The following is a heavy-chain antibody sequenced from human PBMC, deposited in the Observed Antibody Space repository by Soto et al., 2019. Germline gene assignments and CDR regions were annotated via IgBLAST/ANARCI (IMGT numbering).Heavy chain of an antibody. CDR3: XXPVTIXXXXDY. CDR2: ISGSGGST. V-gene: IGHV3-23*01. Sequence: LXLSCAASGFTFSSYAMSWVRQAPGKGLEWVSAISGSGGSTYYADSVKGRXTXXXXXXXXXXXXXXXXXXXXXXXXXXXXXPVTIXXXXDYWGQGXLV. CDR1: GFTFSSYA. D-gene: IGHD3-16*02. J-gene: IGHJ4*02.